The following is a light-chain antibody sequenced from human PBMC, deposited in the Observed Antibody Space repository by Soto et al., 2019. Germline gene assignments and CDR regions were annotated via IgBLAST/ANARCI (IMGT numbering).Light chain of an antibody. CDR2: GAS. J-gene: IGKJ1*01. V-gene: IGKV1-39*01. CDR3: QQSYSTPWT. CDR1: QTISSY. Sequence: DIQMTQSPSSLSASVGDRVTITCWASQTISSYLNWYQQKSGKAPRLLIYGASNLQSGVPARFSGRESGTDFILTISSLQPEDFATYYCQQSYSTPWTFGQGTKVEIK.